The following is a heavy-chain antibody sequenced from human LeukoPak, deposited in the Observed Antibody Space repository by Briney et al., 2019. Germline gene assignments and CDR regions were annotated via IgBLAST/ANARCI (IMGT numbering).Heavy chain of an antibody. D-gene: IGHD3-22*01. V-gene: IGHV3-23*01. J-gene: IGHJ6*02. CDR1: GFTFRNYA. CDR3: AKSSGDYIPDYYYYAMDV. CDR2: ISGRGGST. Sequence: RGSLRHSCAASGFTFRNYAMSWVRQAPGKGREWVSTISGRGGSTYQADSVKGRFTTSRDNSQNTVYLQMNSLRVEDTAVYYCAKSSGDYIPDYYYYAMDVWGQGTTVTVSS.